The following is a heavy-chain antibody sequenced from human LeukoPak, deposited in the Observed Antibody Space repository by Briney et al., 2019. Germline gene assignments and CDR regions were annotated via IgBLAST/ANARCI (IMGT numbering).Heavy chain of an antibody. V-gene: IGHV3-7*01. D-gene: IGHD6-19*01. J-gene: IGHJ6*03. CDR2: IKQDGSEK. CDR1: GFTFSSYW. CDR3: ARDWSSGWGDYYYYMDV. Sequence: GGSLRLSCAASGFTFSSYWMSWVRQAPGKGLEWVANIKQDGSEKYYVDSVKGRFTISRDNAKNSLYLQMNSLRAEDTAVYYCARDWSSGWGDYYYYMDVWGKGTTVTVSS.